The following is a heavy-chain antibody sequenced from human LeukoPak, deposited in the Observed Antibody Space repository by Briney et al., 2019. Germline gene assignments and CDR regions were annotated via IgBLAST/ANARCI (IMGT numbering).Heavy chain of an antibody. CDR2: IIPIFGTA. J-gene: IGHJ5*02. D-gene: IGHD6-6*01. Sequence: ASVKVSCQASGGTFSSYAISWVRQAPGQGLEWVGGIIPIFGTANYAQKFQGRVTITADESTSTAYMELSSLRSEDTAVYYCARARIAARPNWFDPWGQGTLVTVSS. V-gene: IGHV1-69*13. CDR3: ARARIAARPNWFDP. CDR1: GGTFSSYA.